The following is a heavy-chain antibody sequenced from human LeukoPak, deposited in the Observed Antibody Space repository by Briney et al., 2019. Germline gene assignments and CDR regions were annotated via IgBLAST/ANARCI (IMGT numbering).Heavy chain of an antibody. J-gene: IGHJ4*02. V-gene: IGHV3-53*01. CDR2: IYSGGST. CDR3: AKAPWIQLNYFDY. Sequence: GGSLRLSCAVSGFTVSSNYMSWVRQAPGKELEWVSVIYSGGSTYHADSVKGRFTISRDNSKNTLYLQMNSLRAEDTALYYCAKAPWIQLNYFDYWGQGTLVTVSS. CDR1: GFTVSSNY. D-gene: IGHD5-18*01.